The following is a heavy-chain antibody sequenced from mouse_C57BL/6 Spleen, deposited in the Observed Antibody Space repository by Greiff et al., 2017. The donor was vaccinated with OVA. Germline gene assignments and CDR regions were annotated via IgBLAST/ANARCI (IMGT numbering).Heavy chain of an antibody. CDR3: TLYYDYDVDWYFDV. CDR1: GYTFTSYW. J-gene: IGHJ1*03. D-gene: IGHD2-4*01. CDR2: IYPGNSDT. Sequence: EVQGVESGTVLARPGASVKMSCKTSGYTFTSYWMHWVKQRPGQGLEWIGAIYPGNSDTSYNQKFKGQAKLTAVTSASTAYMELSSLTNEDSAVYYCTLYYDYDVDWYFDVWGTGTTVTVSS. V-gene: IGHV1-5*01.